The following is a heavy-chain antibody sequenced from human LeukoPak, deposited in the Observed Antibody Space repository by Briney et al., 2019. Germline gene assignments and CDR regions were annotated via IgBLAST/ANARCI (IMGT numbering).Heavy chain of an antibody. Sequence: PGRSLRLSCAASGFTFSSYAMHWVRQAPGKGLEWVAVISYDGSNKYYADSVKGRFTISRDNSKNTLHLQMNSLRAEDTAVYYCARDDRGLGDAFDIWGQGTMVTVSS. CDR3: ARDDRGLGDAFDI. CDR1: GFTFSSYA. J-gene: IGHJ3*02. CDR2: ISYDGSNK. D-gene: IGHD3-10*01. V-gene: IGHV3-30-3*01.